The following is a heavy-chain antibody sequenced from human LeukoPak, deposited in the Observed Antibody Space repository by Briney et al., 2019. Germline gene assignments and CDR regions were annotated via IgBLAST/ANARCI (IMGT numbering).Heavy chain of an antibody. CDR2: ISAYNGNT. CDR3: ARSFVVAVIAYYYYYGMDV. J-gene: IGHJ6*02. D-gene: IGHD3-22*01. V-gene: IGHV1-18*01. Sequence: GASVKVSCKASGYTFTSYGISGVRQAPGQGLEWMGWISAYNGNTNYAQKLQGRVTMTTDTSTSTAYMELRSLRSDDTAVYYCARSFVVAVIAYYYYYGMDVWGQGTTVTVSS. CDR1: GYTFTSYG.